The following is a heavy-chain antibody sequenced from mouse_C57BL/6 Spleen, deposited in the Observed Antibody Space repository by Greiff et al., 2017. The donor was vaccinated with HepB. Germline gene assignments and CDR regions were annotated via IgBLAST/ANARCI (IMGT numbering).Heavy chain of an antibody. J-gene: IGHJ2*01. CDR2: IYPRSGNT. D-gene: IGHD1-1*01. CDR1: GYTFTSYG. CDR3: ARSVITTVVAFDY. Sequence: VKLMESGAELARPGASVKLSCKASGYTFTSYGISWVKQRTGQGLEWIGEIYPRSGNTYYNEKFKGKATLTADKSSSTAYMELRSLTSEDSAVYFCARSVITTVVAFDYWGQGTTLTVSS. V-gene: IGHV1-81*01.